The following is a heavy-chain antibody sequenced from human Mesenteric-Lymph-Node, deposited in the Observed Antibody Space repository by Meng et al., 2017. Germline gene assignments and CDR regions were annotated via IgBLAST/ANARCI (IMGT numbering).Heavy chain of an antibody. CDR3: ANPPLSYYYGSGSDPYTEYFQH. V-gene: IGHV3-23*01. J-gene: IGHJ1*01. CDR1: GFTFSSYA. CDR2: ISGSGGST. D-gene: IGHD3-10*01. Sequence: GESLKISCAASGFTFSSYAMSWVRQAPGKGLEWVSAISGSGGSTYYADSVKGRFTISRDNSKNTLYLQMTSLRAEDTAVYYCANPPLSYYYGSGSDPYTEYFQHWGQGTLVTVSS.